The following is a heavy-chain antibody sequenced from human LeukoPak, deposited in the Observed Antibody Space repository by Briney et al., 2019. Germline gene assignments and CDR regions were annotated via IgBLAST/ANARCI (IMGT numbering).Heavy chain of an antibody. CDR1: GYTFTGYY. V-gene: IGHV1-2*02. CDR3: ARGLTDEHQLILHWFDP. D-gene: IGHD2-2*01. Sequence: ASVKVSCKASGYTFTGYYIHWVRQAPGQGLEWMGWINPNSGGTNYAQKFQGRVTMTRDTSITTAYMELSRLISDDTAVYYCARGLTDEHQLILHWFDPWGQGTRDSVSS. J-gene: IGHJ5*02. CDR2: INPNSGGT.